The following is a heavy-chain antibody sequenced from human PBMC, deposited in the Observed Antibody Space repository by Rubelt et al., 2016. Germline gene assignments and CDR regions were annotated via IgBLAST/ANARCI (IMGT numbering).Heavy chain of an antibody. CDR2: IYYSGNT. D-gene: IGHD3-16*01. J-gene: IGHJ3*02. CDR1: GGSISSRSCY. CDR3: ARQEDVWGSGGFDI. V-gene: IGHV4-39*07. Sequence: QLQLQESGPGLVKPSETLSLTCTVSGGSISSRSCYWGWIRQPPGKGLEWIGSIYYSGNTYYNPSLKSRVTISVDTSKNQFPRKLSSVTAADTAVYYCARQEDVWGSGGFDIWGQGTMVTASS.